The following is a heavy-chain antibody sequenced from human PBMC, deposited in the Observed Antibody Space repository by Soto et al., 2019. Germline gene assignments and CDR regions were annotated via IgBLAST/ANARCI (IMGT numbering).Heavy chain of an antibody. J-gene: IGHJ5*02. CDR3: AKDGARYGFGP. V-gene: IGHV3-23*01. Sequence: EALLLESGGGLVQPGGSLRLSCVASGITFSDSAMTWVRQAPGKGLEWVAEIGNNGVSTFFADSVKGRFTISRDNSKNTAYLQMNHVRAEDTAMYYCAKDGARYGFGPWGQGTLVTVSS. CDR1: GITFSDSA. D-gene: IGHD1-20*01. CDR2: IGNNGVST.